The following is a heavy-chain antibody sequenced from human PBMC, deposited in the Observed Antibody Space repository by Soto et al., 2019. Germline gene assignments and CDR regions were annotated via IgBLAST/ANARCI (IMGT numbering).Heavy chain of an antibody. J-gene: IGHJ4*02. D-gene: IGHD3-10*01. V-gene: IGHV1-2*04. CDR2: INPNSGGT. CDR1: GYTFTGYY. CDR3: ASSITMVRGVNDAFEGFDY. Sequence: ASVKVSCKASGYTFTGYYMHWVRQAPGQGLEWMGWINPNSGGTNYAQKFQGWVTMTRDTSISTAYMELSRLRSDDTAVYYCASSITMVRGVNDAFEGFDYWGQGTLVTVSS.